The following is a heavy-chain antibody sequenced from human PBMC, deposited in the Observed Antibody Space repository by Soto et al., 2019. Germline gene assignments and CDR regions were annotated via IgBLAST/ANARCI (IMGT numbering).Heavy chain of an antibody. J-gene: IGHJ3*01. D-gene: IGHD1-7*01. CDR2: ISGDGSST. CDR3: ARSLPGTYGAFDL. CDR1: EFTFRSYW. V-gene: IGHV3-74*01. Sequence: GGSLRLSCAASEFTFRSYWMHWVRQSPGKRPVCVSRISGDGSSTTYADSLRGRFTISRDNAKNTVYLQMDSLRAQDPAGYDCARSLPGTYGAFDLWGQGTMVTVSS.